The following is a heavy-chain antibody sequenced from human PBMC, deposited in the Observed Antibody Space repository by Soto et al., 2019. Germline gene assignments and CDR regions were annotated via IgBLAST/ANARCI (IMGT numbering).Heavy chain of an antibody. D-gene: IGHD6-13*01. Sequence: SGPTLVNPTQTLTLTCTFSGFSLSTSGMCVSWIRQPPGKALEWLARIDWDDDKYYSTSLKTRLTISKDTSKNQVVLTMTNMDPVDTATYYCARIQKYSSSWYTPVAYYGMDVWGQGTTVTVSS. J-gene: IGHJ6*02. V-gene: IGHV2-70*11. CDR2: IDWDDDK. CDR3: ARIQKYSSSWYTPVAYYGMDV. CDR1: GFSLSTSGMC.